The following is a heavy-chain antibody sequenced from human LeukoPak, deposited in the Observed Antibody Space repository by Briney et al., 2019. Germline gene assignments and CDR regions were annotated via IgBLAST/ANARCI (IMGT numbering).Heavy chain of an antibody. D-gene: IGHD1-1*01. Sequence: SETLSLTCTVSGGSISSGSYYWSWIRQPAGKGLEWIGRIYTSGSTNYNPSLKSRVTISVDTPKNQFSLKLSSVTAADTAVYYCAETTGGHALDIWGQGTMVTVSS. CDR1: GGSISSGSYY. CDR2: IYTSGST. CDR3: AETTGGHALDI. J-gene: IGHJ3*02. V-gene: IGHV4-61*02.